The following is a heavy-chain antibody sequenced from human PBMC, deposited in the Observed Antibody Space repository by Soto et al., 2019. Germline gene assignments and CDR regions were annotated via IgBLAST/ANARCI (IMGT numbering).Heavy chain of an antibody. Sequence: PGGSLRLSCAASGSTFSNAWMNWVRQAPGKGLEWVGRIKSKTDGGTTDYAAPVKGRFTISRDDSKNTLYLQMNSLKTEDTAVYYCTTEEHCSSTSCCYYYYYGMDVWGQGTTVTVSS. CDR2: IKSKTDGGTT. D-gene: IGHD2-2*01. CDR1: GSTFSNAW. J-gene: IGHJ6*02. V-gene: IGHV3-15*07. CDR3: TTEEHCSSTSCCYYYYYGMDV.